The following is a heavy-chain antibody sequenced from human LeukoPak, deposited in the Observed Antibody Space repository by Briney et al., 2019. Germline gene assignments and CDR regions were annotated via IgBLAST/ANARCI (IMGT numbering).Heavy chain of an antibody. CDR2: TVSEIDGGTT. J-gene: IGHJ6*02. V-gene: IGHV3-15*04. Sequence: GGSLRLSCAASGFTFNYAWMSWVRQVPGKGLEWVGQTVSEIDGGTTDYATPVKGGFTISRDNSKSTLYLQMNSLKIGDTAVYYCTTDEDWNYARKDVWGQGATVIVSS. D-gene: IGHD1-7*01. CDR3: TTDEDWNYARKDV. CDR1: GFTFNYAW.